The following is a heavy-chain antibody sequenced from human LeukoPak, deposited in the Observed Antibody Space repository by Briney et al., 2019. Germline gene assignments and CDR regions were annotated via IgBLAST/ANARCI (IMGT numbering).Heavy chain of an antibody. D-gene: IGHD2-15*01. J-gene: IGHJ4*02. CDR2: IYPGDSDT. V-gene: IGHV5-51*01. CDR1: GYSFTRYW. CDR3: ARTPYCTGGDCYSSALYYFDY. Sequence: GESLKISCKGSGYSFTRYWIGWVRQMPGNGLEWMGIIYPGDSDTRYSPSFQGQVTISADKSISTAYLQWSSLKASDTAMYYCARTPYCTGGDCYSSALYYFDYWGQGTLVTVSS.